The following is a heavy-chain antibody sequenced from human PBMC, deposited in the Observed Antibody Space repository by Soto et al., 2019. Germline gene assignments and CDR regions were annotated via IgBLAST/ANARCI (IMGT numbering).Heavy chain of an antibody. D-gene: IGHD3-3*01. V-gene: IGHV1-69*13. CDR3: ARSLRYYDFWSGPYYYYGMDV. J-gene: IGHJ6*02. CDR2: IIPIFGTA. Sequence: SVKVSCKASGGAFSSYAISWVRQAPGQGLEWMGGIIPIFGTANYAQKFQGRVTITADESTSTAYMELSSLRSEDTAVYYCARSLRYYDFWSGPYYYYGMDVWGQGTTVTVSS. CDR1: GGAFSSYA.